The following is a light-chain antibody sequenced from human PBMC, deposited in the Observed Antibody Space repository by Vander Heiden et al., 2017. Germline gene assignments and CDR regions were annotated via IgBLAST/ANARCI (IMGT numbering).Light chain of an antibody. CDR1: QGISSY. CDR2: AAS. V-gene: IGKV1-9*01. Sequence: IQFTQSPSSLSASVGDRVTITCRASQGISSYLAWYQQKPGKAPKLLIYAASTLQSGVPSRFSGSGSGTDFTLTISSLRPEDFATYYCQQLNSYPITFGQGTRMEIK. CDR3: QQLNSYPIT. J-gene: IGKJ5*01.